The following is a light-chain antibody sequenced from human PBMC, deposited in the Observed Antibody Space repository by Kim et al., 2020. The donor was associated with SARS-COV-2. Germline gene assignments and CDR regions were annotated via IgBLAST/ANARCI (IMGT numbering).Light chain of an antibody. V-gene: IGKV1-39*01. CDR2: AAS. CDR3: QEGYSTLFS. CDR1: RTIGTA. Sequence: IQVTQSPSSLSASVGDRVTITCRTSRTIGTALNWYQKKAGTAPNLLIYAASTLQSGVPSRFTGGGSGTDFTLTINNLQPEDFAVYYCQEGYSTLFSFGGGTKLEI. J-gene: IGKJ4*01.